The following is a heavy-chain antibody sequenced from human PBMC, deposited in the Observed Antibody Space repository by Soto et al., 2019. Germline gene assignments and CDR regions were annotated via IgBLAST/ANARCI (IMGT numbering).Heavy chain of an antibody. D-gene: IGHD3-3*01. J-gene: IGHJ6*02. V-gene: IGHV3-43*01. Sequence: PGGSLRLSCAASGFTFDDYTMHWVRQAPGKGLEWVSLISWDGGSTYYADSVKGRFTISRDNSKNSLYLQMNSLRTEDTALYYCAKDMAKLRFLEWLDYYYYGMDVWGQGTTVTVS. CDR3: AKDMAKLRFLEWLDYYYYGMDV. CDR1: GFTFDDYT. CDR2: ISWDGGST.